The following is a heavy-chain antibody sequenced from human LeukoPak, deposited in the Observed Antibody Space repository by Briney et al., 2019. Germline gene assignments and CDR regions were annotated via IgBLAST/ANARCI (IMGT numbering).Heavy chain of an antibody. CDR1: GFTFSNYG. Sequence: GGSLRLSCAASGFTFSNYGMHWVRQAPGKGLEWVAFIRYDGSNEYYADSVKGRFTISRDNSKNTLYLQMNSLRAEDTAVYYCAKDLERWGVAGHDYWGQGTLVTVSS. D-gene: IGHD6-19*01. CDR3: AKDLERWGVAGHDY. J-gene: IGHJ4*02. V-gene: IGHV3-30*02. CDR2: IRYDGSNE.